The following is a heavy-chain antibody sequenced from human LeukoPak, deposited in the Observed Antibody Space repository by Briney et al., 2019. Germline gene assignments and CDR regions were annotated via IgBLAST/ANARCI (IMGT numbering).Heavy chain of an antibody. CDR3: ARDAAAAGYYYYGMDV. J-gene: IGHJ6*02. V-gene: IGHV4-34*01. CDR2: INHSGST. CDR1: GGSFSGYY. D-gene: IGHD6-13*01. Sequence: SETLSLTCAVYGGSFSGYYWSWIRQPPGKGLEWIGEINHSGSTNYNPSLKSRVTISVDTSKNQFSLKLSSVTAADTAVYYCARDAAAAGYYYYGMDVWGQGTTVTVSS.